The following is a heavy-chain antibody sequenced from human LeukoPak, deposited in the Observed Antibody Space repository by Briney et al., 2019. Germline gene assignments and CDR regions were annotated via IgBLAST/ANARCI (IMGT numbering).Heavy chain of an antibody. CDR2: ISSYNGNT. CDR3: ARVRGNFDY. V-gene: IGHV1-18*04. Sequence: ASVKVSCKASGYTSTSYVISWVRQASGQGLEGMGWISSYNGNTNYAQKLQGRVTMTTDTSTSTAYMELRSLRSDDTAVYYCARVRGNFDYWGQGTLVTVSS. D-gene: IGHD3-10*01. J-gene: IGHJ4*02. CDR1: GYTSTSYV.